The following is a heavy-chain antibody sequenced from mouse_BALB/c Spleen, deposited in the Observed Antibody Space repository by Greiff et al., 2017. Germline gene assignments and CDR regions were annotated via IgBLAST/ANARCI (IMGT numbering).Heavy chain of an antibody. CDR2: INPSSGYT. J-gene: IGHJ4*01. V-gene: IGHV1-4*02. CDR1: GYTFTSYT. Sequence: VQLQQSAAELARPGASVKMSCKASGYTFTSYTMPWVKQRPGQGLEWIGYINPSSGYTEYNQKFKDKTTLTADKSSSTAYMQLSSLTSEDSAVYYCARERGYYEDYYAMDYWGQGTSVTVSS. D-gene: IGHD2-4*01. CDR3: ARERGYYEDYYAMDY.